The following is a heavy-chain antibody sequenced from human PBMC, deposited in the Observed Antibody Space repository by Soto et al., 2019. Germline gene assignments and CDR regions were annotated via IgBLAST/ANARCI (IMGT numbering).Heavy chain of an antibody. CDR1: GYTFTTYF. D-gene: IGHD1-26*01. Sequence: QVQLVQSGAEVEKPVASVKVSCKTSGYTFTTYFISWVRQAPGQGLEWMGWISANNDHTNYALKFQGRVTMTTDTSTSTAYMELSRLRTDDTAVYYCARSRPIGAYVSCGQGTLVTVSS. CDR2: ISANNDHT. CDR3: ARSRPIGAYVS. V-gene: IGHV1-18*01. J-gene: IGHJ5*02.